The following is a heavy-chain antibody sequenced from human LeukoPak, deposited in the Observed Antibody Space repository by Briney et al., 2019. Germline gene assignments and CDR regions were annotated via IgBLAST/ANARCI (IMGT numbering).Heavy chain of an antibody. CDR1: GFTFSDYY. CDR3: ARGHRWFDP. CDR2: ISDSTGYT. J-gene: IGHJ5*02. V-gene: IGHV3-11*05. Sequence: GGSLRLFCAASGFTFSDYYMSWIRQAPGKGLECVSYISDSTGYTNYADSVKGRFTISRDNARNSLYLQMNSLRAEDTAMYYCARGHRWFDPWGQGTLVTVSS.